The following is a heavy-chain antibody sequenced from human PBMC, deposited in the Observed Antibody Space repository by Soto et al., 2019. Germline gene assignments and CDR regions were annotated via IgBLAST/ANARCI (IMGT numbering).Heavy chain of an antibody. CDR1: GLTFSTYG. CDR3: ARQRNGAGDV. CDR2: ITSSTTI. V-gene: IGHV3-48*02. Sequence: LVESGGGLVQPGGSLRLSCEASGLTFSTYGFNWVRQAPGQGLAWVSYITSSTTIYYADSVRGRFTTSRDNAKNSLYLQMNSLRDEDTAVYYCARQRNGAGDVWGQGTTVTVSS. J-gene: IGHJ6*02. D-gene: IGHD1-1*01.